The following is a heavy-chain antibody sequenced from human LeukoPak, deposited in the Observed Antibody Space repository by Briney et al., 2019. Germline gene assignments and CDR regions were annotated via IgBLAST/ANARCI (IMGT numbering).Heavy chain of an antibody. Sequence: GGSLRLSCAASGFTFSSYWMHWVRQDPGKGLVWVSRIYTDGSDTSYADSVQGRFTISRDNAKNTLYLQVNSLRVEDTAVYYCARELIAAAGRYYYYGMDVWGQGTTVTVSS. D-gene: IGHD6-13*01. CDR1: GFTFSSYW. CDR3: ARELIAAAGRYYYYGMDV. CDR2: IYTDGSDT. V-gene: IGHV3-74*01. J-gene: IGHJ6*02.